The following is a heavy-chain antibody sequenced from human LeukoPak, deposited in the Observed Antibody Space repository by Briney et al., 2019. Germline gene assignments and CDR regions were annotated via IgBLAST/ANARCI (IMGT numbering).Heavy chain of an antibody. V-gene: IGHV1-8*03. CDR1: GYTFTSYD. CDR3: ARSQQTSPGVDY. D-gene: IGHD1-1*01. Sequence: ASVKVSCKASGYTFTSYDINWVRQATGQGLEWMGWMNPNSGNTGYAQKFQGRVTITRNTSISTAYMELSSLRSEDTAVYYCARSQQTSPGVDYWGQGTLVTVSS. CDR2: MNPNSGNT. J-gene: IGHJ4*02.